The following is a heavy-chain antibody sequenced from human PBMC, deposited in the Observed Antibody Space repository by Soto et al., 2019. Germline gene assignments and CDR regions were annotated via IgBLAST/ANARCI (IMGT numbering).Heavy chain of an antibody. D-gene: IGHD3-22*01. V-gene: IGHV3-23*01. CDR3: VADSITMIVVVIHFDY. CDR1: GFTFSSYA. Sequence: EVQLLESGGGLVQPGGSLRLSCAASGFTFSSYAMSWVRQAPGKGLEWVSAISGSGGSTYYADSVKSRFTISRDNSKNTLYLQMNSLRAEDTAVYYCVADSITMIVVVIHFDYWGQGTLVTVSS. J-gene: IGHJ4*02. CDR2: ISGSGGST.